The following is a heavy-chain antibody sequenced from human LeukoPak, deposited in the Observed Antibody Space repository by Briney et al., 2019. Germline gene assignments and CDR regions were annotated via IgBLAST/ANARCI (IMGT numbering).Heavy chain of an antibody. J-gene: IGHJ4*02. CDR3: AKENGYYDSIGYYLDYFDY. CDR1: GFTFSSYA. V-gene: IGHV3-23*01. Sequence: GGSLRLSCAASGFTFSSYAMSWVRRAPGKGLEWVSAISGSGGSTYYADSVKGRFTISRDNSKNTLYLQMNSLRAEDTAVYYCAKENGYYDSIGYYLDYFDYWGQGTLVTVSS. D-gene: IGHD3-22*01. CDR2: ISGSGGST.